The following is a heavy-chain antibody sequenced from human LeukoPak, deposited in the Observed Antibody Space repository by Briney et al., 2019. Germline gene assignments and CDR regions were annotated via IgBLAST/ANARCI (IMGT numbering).Heavy chain of an antibody. V-gene: IGHV1-2*02. Sequence: GASVKFSCKASGYTFTGYYMHWVRQAPGQGLEWMGWINPNSGGTNYAQKFQGRVTMTRDTSISTPYMELRRLRSDDTAVYYCARDGLHYYDSSGYYRNYYYYGMDVWGQGTTVTVSS. J-gene: IGHJ6*02. CDR2: INPNSGGT. CDR1: GYTFTGYY. CDR3: ARDGLHYYDSSGYYRNYYYYGMDV. D-gene: IGHD3-22*01.